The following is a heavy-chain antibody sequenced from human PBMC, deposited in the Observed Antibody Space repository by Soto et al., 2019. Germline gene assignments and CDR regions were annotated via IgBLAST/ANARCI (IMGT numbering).Heavy chain of an antibody. J-gene: IGHJ5*02. D-gene: IGHD6-13*01. CDR2: ISAYNGNT. V-gene: IGHV1-18*01. CDR3: ARDVIAAAGNWFDP. CDR1: GYTFTSYG. Sequence: AASVKVSCKASGYTFTSYGISWVRQAPGQGLEWMGWISAYNGNTNYAQKLQGRVTMTTDTSTSTAYMELRSLRSDDTAVYYCARDVIAAAGNWFDPWGQGTLVTVSS.